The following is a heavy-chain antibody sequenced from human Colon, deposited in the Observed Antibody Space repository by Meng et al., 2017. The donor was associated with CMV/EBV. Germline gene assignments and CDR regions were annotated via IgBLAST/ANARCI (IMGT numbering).Heavy chain of an antibody. Sequence: GESLKISCAASGFTFSSYWMSWVRQAPGKGLEWVANIKQDGSEKYYVDSVKGRFTISRDNAKNSLYLQMNSLRAEDTAVYYCAKSTVVNVGGFWGRGTLVTVSS. D-gene: IGHD4-23*01. V-gene: IGHV3-7*01. CDR2: IKQDGSEK. CDR3: AKSTVVNVGGF. CDR1: GFTFSSYW. J-gene: IGHJ4*02.